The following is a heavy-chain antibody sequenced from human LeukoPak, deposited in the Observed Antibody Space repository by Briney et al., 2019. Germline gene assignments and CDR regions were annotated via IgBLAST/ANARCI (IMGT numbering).Heavy chain of an antibody. CDR1: GGSIISGFYY. D-gene: IGHD6-19*01. V-gene: IGHV4-61*02. CDR2: IYTSGST. CDR3: ARLSRIAVAARPPGYFDY. Sequence: PSETLSLTCTVSGGSIISGFYYWSWIRQPAGKGLEWIGRIYTSGSTNYNPSLKSRVTISVDTSKNQFSLKLSSVTAADTAVYYCARLSRIAVAARPPGYFDYWGQGTLVTVSS. J-gene: IGHJ4*02.